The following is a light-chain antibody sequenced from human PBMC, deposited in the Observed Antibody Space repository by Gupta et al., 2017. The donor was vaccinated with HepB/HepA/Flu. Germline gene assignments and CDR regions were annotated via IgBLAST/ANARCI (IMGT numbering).Light chain of an antibody. CDR1: QSVSYRY. J-gene: IGKJ1*01. CDR2: GAS. Sequence: EIVLTQSPGPLSLSPGERATLSCRASQSVSYRYLTWYQQKPGQAPRLLIYGASNRATGIPDRFSGSGSETDFTLTISRLEPEDFAVYYCQQYGSSSWTFGQGTKVEI. CDR3: QQYGSSSWT. V-gene: IGKV3-20*01.